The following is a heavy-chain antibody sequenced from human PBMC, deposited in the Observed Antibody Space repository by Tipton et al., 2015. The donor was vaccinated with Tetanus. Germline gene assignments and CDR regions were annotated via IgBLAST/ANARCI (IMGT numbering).Heavy chain of an antibody. D-gene: IGHD5-18*01. CDR1: GYYLTNYG. V-gene: IGHV1-45*02. J-gene: IGHJ3*02. CDR2: ITPFNNNT. CDR3: ATREDTALVIAESDAPDI. Sequence: QVQLVQSGAEVRKPGASVRVSCTLSGYYLTNYGISWVRQAPGQALEWVGWITPFNNNTNYAQKFQDRVSFSSDRSMSTAYMEVSSLRSADTAMYYCATREDTALVIAESDAPDIWGQGTMVTVSS.